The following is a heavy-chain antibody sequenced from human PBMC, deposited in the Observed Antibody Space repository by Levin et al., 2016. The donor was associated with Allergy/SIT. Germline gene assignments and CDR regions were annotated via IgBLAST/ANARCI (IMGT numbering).Heavy chain of an antibody. Sequence: VRQAPGKGLEWVAFMTYDGNNKYYGESMKGRFTTSRDTSKKTLYLQMNSLRVEDTAVYYCARGRFGELLGMADYWGQGTLVTVSS. CDR3: ARGRFGELLGMADY. V-gene: IGHV3-33*05. CDR2: MTYDGNNK. D-gene: IGHD3-10*01. J-gene: IGHJ4*02.